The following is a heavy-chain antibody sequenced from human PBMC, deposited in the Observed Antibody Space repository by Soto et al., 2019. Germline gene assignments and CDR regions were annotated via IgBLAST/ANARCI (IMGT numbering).Heavy chain of an antibody. V-gene: IGHV1-58*01. J-gene: IGHJ6*02. D-gene: IGHD2-21*02. CDR1: GFTFTSSA. CDR2: IVVGSGNT. CDR3: AASVETDALNYGMDV. Sequence: GASVKVSCKASGFTFTSSAVQWVRQARGQRLEWIGWIVVGSGNTNYAQKFQERVTITRDMSTSTAYMELSSLRSGGAAGYYCAASVETDALNYGMDVSGQGTTLTVSS.